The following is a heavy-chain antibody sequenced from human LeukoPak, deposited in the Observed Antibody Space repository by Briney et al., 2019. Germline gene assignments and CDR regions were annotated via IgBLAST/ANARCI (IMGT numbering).Heavy chain of an antibody. V-gene: IGHV4-59*01. CDR1: GGSISSYY. J-gene: IGHJ5*02. D-gene: IGHD3-22*01. CDR2: IYYSGST. Sequence: PSETLSLTCTVSGGSISSYYWSWIRQPPGKGLEWIGYIYYSGSTNYNPSLKSRVTISVDTSKNQFSLKLSSVTAADTAVYYCAIVPYDSSGLDGWFDPWGQGTLVTVSS. CDR3: AIVPYDSSGLDGWFDP.